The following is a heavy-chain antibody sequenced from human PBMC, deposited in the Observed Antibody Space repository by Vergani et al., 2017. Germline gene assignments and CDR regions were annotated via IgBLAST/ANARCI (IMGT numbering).Heavy chain of an antibody. V-gene: IGHV3-23*01. CDR3: AKDPRITIFGAILDYYYYYMDV. CDR2: ISGSGGST. D-gene: IGHD3-3*01. Sequence: EVQLLESGGGLVQPGGSLRLSCAASGFTFSSYAMSWVRQAPGKGLEWVSAISGSGGSTYYADSVKGRFTISRDNSKNTLYLQMNSLRAEDTAVYYCAKDPRITIFGAILDYYYYYMDVWGKGTTVTVSS. CDR1: GFTFSSYA. J-gene: IGHJ6*03.